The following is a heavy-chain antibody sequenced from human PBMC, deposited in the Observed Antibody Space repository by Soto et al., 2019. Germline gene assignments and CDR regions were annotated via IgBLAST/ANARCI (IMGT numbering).Heavy chain of an antibody. D-gene: IGHD6-13*01. CDR2: IYSGGST. CDR3: ASEKQQLVQYYYYGMDV. J-gene: IGHJ6*02. CDR1: GFTFSSYV. V-gene: IGHV3-53*01. Sequence: GGSLRLSCAASGFTFSSYVMSWVRQAPGKGLEWVSVIYSGGSTYYADSVKGRFTISRDNSKNTLYLQMNSLRAEDTAVYYCASEKQQLVQYYYYGMDVWGQGTTVTVSS.